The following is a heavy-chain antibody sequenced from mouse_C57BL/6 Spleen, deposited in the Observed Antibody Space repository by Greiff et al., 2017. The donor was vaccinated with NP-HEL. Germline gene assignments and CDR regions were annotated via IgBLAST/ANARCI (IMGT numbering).Heavy chain of an antibody. CDR3: ARLDYYGSSYVGWFAY. V-gene: IGHV1-64*01. CDR1: GYTFTSYW. D-gene: IGHD1-1*01. CDR2: IHPNSGST. J-gene: IGHJ3*01. Sequence: VQLQQSGAELVKPGASVKMSCKASGYTFTSYWMHWVKQRPGQGLEWIGMIHPNSGSTNYNEKFKSKATLTVDKSSSTAYMQLSSLTSEDSAVYYCARLDYYGSSYVGWFAYWGQGTLVTVSA.